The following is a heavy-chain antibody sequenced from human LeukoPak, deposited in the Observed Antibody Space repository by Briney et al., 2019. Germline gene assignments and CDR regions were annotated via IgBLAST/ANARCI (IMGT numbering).Heavy chain of an antibody. Sequence: ASVKVSCKVSGYTLTELSMHWVRQAPGKGLEWKGGFDPEDGETIYAQKFQGRVTMTEDTSTDTAYMELSSLRSEDTAVYYCATPHYSNYGLLLFDYWGQGTLVTVSS. CDR3: ATPHYSNYGLLLFDY. V-gene: IGHV1-24*01. D-gene: IGHD4-11*01. CDR1: GYTLTELS. J-gene: IGHJ4*02. CDR2: FDPEDGET.